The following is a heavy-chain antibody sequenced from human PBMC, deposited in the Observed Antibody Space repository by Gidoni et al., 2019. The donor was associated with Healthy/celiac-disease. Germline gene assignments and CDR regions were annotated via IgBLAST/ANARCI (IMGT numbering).Heavy chain of an antibody. Sequence: QVQLQESGPGLVKPSQTLSLTCTVPGGSITSGGYYWSWIRQHPGKGLEWIGYIYYSGSTYYNPSLKSRVTISVDTSKNQFSLKLSSVTAADTAVYYCARETGITMPSAREDVWGQGTTVTVSS. CDR3: ARETGITMPSAREDV. CDR2: IYYSGST. V-gene: IGHV4-31*03. CDR1: GGSITSGGYY. D-gene: IGHD3-10*01. J-gene: IGHJ6*02.